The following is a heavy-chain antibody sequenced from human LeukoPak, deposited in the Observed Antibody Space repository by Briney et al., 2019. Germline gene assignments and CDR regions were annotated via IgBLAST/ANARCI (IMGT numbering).Heavy chain of an antibody. CDR3: AGTASKPDFDY. D-gene: IGHD1-1*01. V-gene: IGHV4-4*07. CDR1: GGSISSYY. CDR2: IYTSGST. Sequence: SSETLSLTCTVSGGSISSYYWSWIRQPAGKGLEWIGRIYTSGSTNYNPSLKSRVTMSVDTSKNQFSLKLSSVTAADTAVYYCAGTASKPDFDYWGQGTLVTVSS. J-gene: IGHJ4*02.